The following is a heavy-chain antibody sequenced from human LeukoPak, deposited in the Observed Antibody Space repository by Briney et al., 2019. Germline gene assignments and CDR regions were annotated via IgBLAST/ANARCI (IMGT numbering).Heavy chain of an antibody. CDR2: ISYDGSNK. Sequence: GGSLRLSCAASGFTFSSYSMNWVRQAPGKGLEWVAVISYDGSNKYYADSVKGRFTISRDNSKNTLYLQMNSLRAEDTAVYYCAKDAMVRGVIIPFDYWGQGTLVTVSS. J-gene: IGHJ4*02. D-gene: IGHD3-10*01. CDR3: AKDAMVRGVIIPFDY. CDR1: GFTFSSYS. V-gene: IGHV3-30*18.